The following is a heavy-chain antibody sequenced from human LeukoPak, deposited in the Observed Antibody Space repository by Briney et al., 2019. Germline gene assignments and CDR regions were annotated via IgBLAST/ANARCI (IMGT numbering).Heavy chain of an antibody. D-gene: IGHD1-26*01. CDR3: ARGGSGAKFDY. Sequence: PGGSLRLSCAASGFTFSSYSMNWIRQPPGKGLEWIGEINHSGSTNYNPSLKSRVTISVDTSKNQFSLKLSSVTAADTAVYYCARGGSGAKFDYWGQGTLVTVSS. CDR2: INHSGST. V-gene: IGHV4-34*01. CDR1: GFTFSSYS. J-gene: IGHJ4*02.